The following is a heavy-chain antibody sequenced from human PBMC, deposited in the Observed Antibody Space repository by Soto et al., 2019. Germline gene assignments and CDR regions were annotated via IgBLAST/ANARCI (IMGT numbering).Heavy chain of an antibody. J-gene: IGHJ3*02. CDR1: GFSLSTSGVG. CDR2: IYWDDDK. CDR3: ARVVVVAATPGGGAFDI. V-gene: IGHV2-5*02. Sequence: QITLKESGPTLVKPTQTLTLTCTFSGFSLSTSGVGVGWIRQPPGKALEWLALIYWDDDKRYSPSLKSRLTIAKDPSKHPLVLTLTNMDPLDPATYYCARVVVVAATPGGGAFDIWGQGTMVTVSS. D-gene: IGHD2-15*01.